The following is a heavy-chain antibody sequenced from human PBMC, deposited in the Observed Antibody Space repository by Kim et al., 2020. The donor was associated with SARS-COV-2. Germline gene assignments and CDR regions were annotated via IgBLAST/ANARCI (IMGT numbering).Heavy chain of an antibody. D-gene: IGHD6-19*01. J-gene: IGHJ5*02. Sequence: ASVKVSCKASGYTFTSYGISWVRQAPGQGLEWMGWISAYNGNTNYAQKLQGRVTMTTDTSTSTAYMELRSLRSDDTAVYYCARERSSDWKKGWFDPWGQGTLVTVSS. CDR3: ARERSSDWKKGWFDP. CDR2: ISAYNGNT. V-gene: IGHV1-18*01. CDR1: GYTFTSYG.